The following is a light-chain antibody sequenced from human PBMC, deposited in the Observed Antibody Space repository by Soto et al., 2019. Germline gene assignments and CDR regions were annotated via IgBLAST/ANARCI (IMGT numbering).Light chain of an antibody. Sequence: QSALTQPASVSGSPGQSITISCTGTSSDIGGYYYVSWYQHHPGKAPKLMIYQVSNRPSGVSNRFSGSKSGNTASLTISGLQAEDEADYYCNSYTSSRTFYVFGTGTKLTVL. V-gene: IGLV2-14*01. CDR2: QVS. J-gene: IGLJ1*01. CDR3: NSYTSSRTFYV. CDR1: SSDIGGYYY.